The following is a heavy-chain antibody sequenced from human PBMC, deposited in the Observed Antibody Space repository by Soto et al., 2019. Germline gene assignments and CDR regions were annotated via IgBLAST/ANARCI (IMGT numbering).Heavy chain of an antibody. Sequence: QVQLVQSGAEVRKPGASVKVSCKASGYIFTNYAISWVRQAPGQGPEWVGWISGYNGDTNTHYSQKFQGRVTMTTDMSTTTAYMELRSLRSDDTAVYYCARHNDLWTGYFFDTWGQGTLVTVSS. D-gene: IGHD3-3*01. V-gene: IGHV1-18*01. CDR2: ISGYNGDTNT. CDR3: ARHNDLWTGYFFDT. J-gene: IGHJ4*02. CDR1: GYIFTNYA.